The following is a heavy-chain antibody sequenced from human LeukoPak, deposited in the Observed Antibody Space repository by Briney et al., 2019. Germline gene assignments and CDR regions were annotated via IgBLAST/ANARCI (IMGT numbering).Heavy chain of an antibody. J-gene: IGHJ1*01. D-gene: IGHD2-2*01. CDR3: ARDKFSSTGQYFQH. Sequence: PGGSLRLSCAASGFTFSSYAMHWVRQAPGKGLEWVAVISYVGSNKYYADSVKGRFTISRDNSKNTLYLQMNSLRAEDTAVYYCARDKFSSTGQYFQHWGQGTLVTVSS. CDR1: GFTFSSYA. V-gene: IGHV3-30*04. CDR2: ISYVGSNK.